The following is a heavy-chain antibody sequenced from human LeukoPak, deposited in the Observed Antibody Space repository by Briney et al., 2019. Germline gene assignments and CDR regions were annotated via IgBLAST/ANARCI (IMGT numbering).Heavy chain of an antibody. D-gene: IGHD1-26*01. Sequence: SETLSLTCTVSGGSISSSSYYWGWIRQPPGKGLEWIGSIYYSGSTYYNPSLKSRVTISVDTSKNQFSLKLSSVTAADTAVYYCARQLGPGATFDYWGQGTLVTVSS. J-gene: IGHJ4*02. CDR3: ARQLGPGATFDY. CDR1: GGSISSSSYY. CDR2: IYYSGST. V-gene: IGHV4-39*01.